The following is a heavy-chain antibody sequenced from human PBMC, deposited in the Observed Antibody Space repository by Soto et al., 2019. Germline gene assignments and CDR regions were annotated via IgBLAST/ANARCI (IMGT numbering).Heavy chain of an antibody. D-gene: IGHD4-17*01. J-gene: IGHJ5*02. CDR1: GFTFSNYW. V-gene: IGHV3-7*01. CDR2: IDRDGTEK. Sequence: EVQLVESGGGLVQPGGSLRLSCAASGFTFSNYWMGWVRQAPGKGLEWVANIDRDGTEKFYVDSVKGRFSISRDNTKDSLSLQMNSLRGEVTGVYYCARDKTTAWSPYWFVPWGQGTLVTV. CDR3: ARDKTTAWSPYWFVP.